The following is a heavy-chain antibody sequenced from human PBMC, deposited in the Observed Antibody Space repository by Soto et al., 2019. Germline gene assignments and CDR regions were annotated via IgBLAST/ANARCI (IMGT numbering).Heavy chain of an antibody. CDR2: IVVGSGNT. CDR3: AKDQKTDGDYVSYFQH. J-gene: IGHJ1*01. CDR1: GFTFSSSG. D-gene: IGHD4-17*01. Sequence: SVKVSCKASGFTFSSSGIHWVRQARGQRLEWIGWIVVGSGNTNYAQKFQERVTITRDVSTNTAYMELTSLRSEDTAVYYCAKDQKTDGDYVSYFQHWG. V-gene: IGHV1-58*02.